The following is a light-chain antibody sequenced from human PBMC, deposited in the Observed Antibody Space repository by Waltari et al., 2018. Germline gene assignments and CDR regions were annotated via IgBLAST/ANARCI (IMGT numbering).Light chain of an antibody. CDR1: SSDVGGYSL. Sequence: QSALTQPASVSGSPGQSITLSCIGTSSDVGGYSLVSWYQQHPGKVPKLMIYEDSKRPAGVSNRLSGLKTGNTASLTISGLQAEDEADYYCCSYVRNVTWVFGGGTKLTVL. V-gene: IGLV2-23*01. CDR3: CSYVRNVTWV. J-gene: IGLJ3*02. CDR2: EDS.